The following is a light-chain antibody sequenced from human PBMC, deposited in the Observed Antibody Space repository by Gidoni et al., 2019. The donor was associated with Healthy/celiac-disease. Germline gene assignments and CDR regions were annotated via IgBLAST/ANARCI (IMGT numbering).Light chain of an antibody. CDR3: QQSYSNPRT. CDR1: QSISSY. J-gene: IGKJ2*01. V-gene: IGKV1-39*01. CDR2: AAS. Sequence: DIQMTQSPSSLSASVGDRVTITCRASQSISSYLNWYQQKPGKAPKLLIYAASSLKSGVPSRLSGSGAGTDYTITISSLQPEDFATYYCQQSYSNPRTFGQGTKLEIK.